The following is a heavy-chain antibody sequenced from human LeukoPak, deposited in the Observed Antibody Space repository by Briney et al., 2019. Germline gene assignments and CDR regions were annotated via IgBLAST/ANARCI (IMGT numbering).Heavy chain of an antibody. Sequence: ASVKVSCKASGYTFTSYYMHWVRQAPGQGREWMGIINPSGGSTSYAQKFRGRVTMTRDMSTSTVYMELSSLRSEDTAVYYCAVSSTSVNWFDPWGQGTLVTVSS. CDR1: GYTFTSYY. J-gene: IGHJ5*02. CDR3: AVSSTSVNWFDP. D-gene: IGHD2-2*01. CDR2: INPSGGST. V-gene: IGHV1-46*01.